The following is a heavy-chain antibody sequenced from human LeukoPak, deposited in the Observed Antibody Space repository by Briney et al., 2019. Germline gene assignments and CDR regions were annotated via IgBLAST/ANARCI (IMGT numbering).Heavy chain of an antibody. D-gene: IGHD3-22*01. Sequence: GGSLRLSCAASGFTFSTYWIHWVRQAPGKGLVWVSHITSDGSSASYADSVKGRFSISRDNAKNTLYLQTNSLRAEDTAVYYCVRGDSSGQTYWGQGTLVTVSS. CDR2: ITSDGSSA. J-gene: IGHJ4*02. CDR3: VRGDSSGQTY. V-gene: IGHV3-74*01. CDR1: GFTFSTYW.